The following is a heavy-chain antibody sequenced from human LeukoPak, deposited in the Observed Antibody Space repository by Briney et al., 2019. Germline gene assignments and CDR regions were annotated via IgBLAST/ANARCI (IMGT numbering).Heavy chain of an antibody. CDR1: GFTFSSYA. J-gene: IGHJ4*02. V-gene: IGHV3-7*01. CDR3: AREKGGTSASDY. Sequence: GGSLRLSCAASGFTFSSYAMSWVRQAPGKGLEWVANIKQDGSEKYYVDSVKGRFTISRDNAKNSLYLQMNSLRAEDTAVYYCAREKGGTSASDYWGQGTLVTVSS. CDR2: IKQDGSEK.